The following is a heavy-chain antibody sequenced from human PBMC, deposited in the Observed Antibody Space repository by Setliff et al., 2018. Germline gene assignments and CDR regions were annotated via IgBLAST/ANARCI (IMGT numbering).Heavy chain of an antibody. D-gene: IGHD3-3*01. CDR3: ARGGPTLTXSRVLXVXXFDX. Sequence: SETLSLTCTVSGDSISSGYYYWTWIRQSAGKGLEWIGHFYTGGNTNYNPSLKSRVTISVDTSKNQFSLKLSSVTAADTATYYCARGGPTLTXSRVLXVXXFDXWGXGSRVT. CDR1: GDSISSGYYY. J-gene: IGHJ5*02. V-gene: IGHV4-61*09. CDR2: FYTGGNT.